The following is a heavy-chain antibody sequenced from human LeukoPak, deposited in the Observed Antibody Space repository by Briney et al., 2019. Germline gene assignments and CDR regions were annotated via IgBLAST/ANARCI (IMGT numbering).Heavy chain of an antibody. Sequence: ASVKVSCKASGGTFSSYAISWVRQAPGQGLEWMGGIIPIFGTANYAQKFQGRVTITADKSTSTAYMELSGLRSEDTAVYYCARGDYGDYFVPPPRYYMDVWGKGTTVTVSS. J-gene: IGHJ6*03. CDR2: IIPIFGTA. V-gene: IGHV1-69*06. D-gene: IGHD4-17*01. CDR3: ARGDYGDYFVPPPRYYMDV. CDR1: GGTFSSYA.